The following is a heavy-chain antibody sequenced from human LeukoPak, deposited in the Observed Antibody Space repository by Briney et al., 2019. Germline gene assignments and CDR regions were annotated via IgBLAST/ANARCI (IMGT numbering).Heavy chain of an antibody. J-gene: IGHJ4*02. CDR3: ARFLGSGTYETLDY. Sequence: SETLSLTCTVSGGSISSSSYYWGWIRQPPGKGLEWIGSIYYSGSTYYNPSLKSRVTISVDTSKNQFSLRLSSVTAADTAVYYCARFLGSGTYETLDYWGQGTLVTVSS. CDR2: IYYSGST. D-gene: IGHD3-10*01. V-gene: IGHV4-39*07. CDR1: GGSISSSSYY.